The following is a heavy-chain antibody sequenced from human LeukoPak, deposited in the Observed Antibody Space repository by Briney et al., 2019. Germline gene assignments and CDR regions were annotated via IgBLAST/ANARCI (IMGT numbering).Heavy chain of an antibody. D-gene: IGHD1-26*01. CDR1: GFTFRNYG. J-gene: IGHJ4*02. CDR3: LKDRHGGIVGQLDH. V-gene: IGHV3-33*03. Sequence: GGSLRLSCVASGFTFRNYGMHWVRQAPGKGLEWVAVIWYDGSNEHYADSVKGRFAISRDNSKNTLSLQMNSLRAGDSAVYYCLKDRHGGIVGQLDHWGQGTLVTVSS. CDR2: IWYDGSNE.